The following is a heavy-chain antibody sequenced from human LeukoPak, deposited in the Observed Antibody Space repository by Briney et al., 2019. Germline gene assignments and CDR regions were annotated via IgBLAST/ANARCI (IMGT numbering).Heavy chain of an antibody. Sequence: PSETLSLTCTVSSYSFSAPDYWGWIRQSPGKGLEWIGSFYLDGNIYYNPSLENRVTTSLDTSKNQFSLKLSSVTAADTAIYYCARVTGYMIEDYFDYWGQGTLVTVSS. J-gene: IGHJ4*02. CDR1: SYSFSAPDY. CDR2: FYLDGNI. D-gene: IGHD3-22*01. CDR3: ARVTGYMIEDYFDY. V-gene: IGHV4-38-2*02.